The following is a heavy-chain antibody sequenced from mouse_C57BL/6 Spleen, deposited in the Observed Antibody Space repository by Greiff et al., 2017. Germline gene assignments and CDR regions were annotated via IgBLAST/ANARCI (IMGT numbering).Heavy chain of an antibody. D-gene: IGHD2-5*01. J-gene: IGHJ2*01. V-gene: IGHV3-6*01. CDR2: ISYDGSN. CDR3: ARDYSNYGEYYFDY. CDR1: GYSITSGYY. Sequence: EVQLQQSGPGLVKPSQSLSLTCSVTGYSITSGYYWNWIRQFPGNKLEWMGYISYDGSNNYNPSLKNRISITRDTSKNQFVLKLNSVTTEDTATYYCARDYSNYGEYYFDYWGQGTTLTVSS.